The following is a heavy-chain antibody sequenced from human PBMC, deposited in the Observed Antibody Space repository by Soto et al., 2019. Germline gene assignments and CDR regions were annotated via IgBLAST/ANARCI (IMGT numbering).Heavy chain of an antibody. J-gene: IGHJ4*02. CDR3: AIFRTVTTPFDY. CDR2: ISWNSGNI. Sequence: EVQLVETGGGLVQPGRSLRLSCTASGFTFNDYAMHWVRQAPGKGLEWVSGISWNSGNIGYADSVKGRFTISRDNAKNSLYLQMNSLRAEVTALYYCAIFRTVTTPFDYWGQGTLVTVSS. CDR1: GFTFNDYA. V-gene: IGHV3-9*01. D-gene: IGHD4-17*01.